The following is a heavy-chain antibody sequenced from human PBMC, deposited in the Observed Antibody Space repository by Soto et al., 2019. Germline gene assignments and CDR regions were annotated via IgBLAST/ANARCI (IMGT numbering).Heavy chain of an antibody. CDR3: VTLQFSRWFY. D-gene: IGHD4-4*01. V-gene: IGHV3-72*01. CDR2: TKHKAASYTT. Sequence: XGSLRLSCSASGVTLSDHFMEWVRQAPGKGLEWVGRTKHKAASYTTDYAASVNGRFTISRDDSKNSLYLQMNSLKTEDTAMYYCVTLQFSRWFYWGLGNLVTVSS. J-gene: IGHJ4*02. CDR1: GVTLSDHF.